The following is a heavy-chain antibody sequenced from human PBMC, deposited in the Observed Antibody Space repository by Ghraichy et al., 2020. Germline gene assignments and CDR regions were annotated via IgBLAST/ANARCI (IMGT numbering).Heavy chain of an antibody. CDR2: ISYDGSNK. D-gene: IGHD6-13*01. CDR3: ARDGKAAAAAGIVDY. CDR1: GSYA. J-gene: IGHJ4*02. Sequence: GSYAMHGVRQAPGKGLEWVAVISYDGSNKYYADSVKGRFTISRDNSKNTLYLQMNSLRAEDTAVYYCARDGKAAAAAGIVDYWGQGTLVTVSS. V-gene: IGHV3-30-3*01.